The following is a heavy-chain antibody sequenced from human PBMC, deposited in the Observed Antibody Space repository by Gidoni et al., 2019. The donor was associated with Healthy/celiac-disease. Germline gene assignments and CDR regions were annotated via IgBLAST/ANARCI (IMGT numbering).Heavy chain of an antibody. V-gene: IGHV4-4*02. CDR3: ARAGRGYSYGYGSGLGRGLRGPIDY. D-gene: IGHD5-18*01. J-gene: IGHJ4*02. Sequence: QVQLQESGPGLVKPSGTLSLTCAVSGGSISSSNWWSWVRQPPGKGLEWIGEIYHSGSTNYNPSLKSRVTISVDKSKNQFSLKLSSVTAADTAVYYCARAGRGYSYGYGSGLGRGLRGPIDYWGQGTLVTVSS. CDR1: GGSISSSNW. CDR2: IYHSGST.